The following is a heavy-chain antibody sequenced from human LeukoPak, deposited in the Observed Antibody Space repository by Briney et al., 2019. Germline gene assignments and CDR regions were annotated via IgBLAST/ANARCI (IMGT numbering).Heavy chain of an antibody. CDR2: IYYSGST. Sequence: SETLSLTCTVSGGSISSYYWSWIRQPPGKGLEWIGYIYYSGSTNYNPSLKSRVTISVDTSKNQFSLKLSSVTAADTAVYYCAKAEWLPNWFDPWGQGTLVTVSS. V-gene: IGHV4-59*01. CDR3: AKAEWLPNWFDP. CDR1: GGSISSYY. D-gene: IGHD3-3*01. J-gene: IGHJ5*02.